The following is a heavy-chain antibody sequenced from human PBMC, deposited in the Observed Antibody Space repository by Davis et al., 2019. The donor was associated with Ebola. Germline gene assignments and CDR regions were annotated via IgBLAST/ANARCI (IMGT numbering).Heavy chain of an antibody. V-gene: IGHV1-46*01. J-gene: IGHJ4*02. CDR3: ARDHYDFWSGYPDY. D-gene: IGHD3-3*01. Sequence: ASVKVSCKASGYTFTSYGISWVRQAPGQGLEWMGIINPSGGSTSYAQKFQGRVTMTRDTSTSTVYMELSGLRSEDTAVYYCARDHYDFWSGYPDYWGQGTLVTVSS. CDR2: INPSGGST. CDR1: GYTFTSYG.